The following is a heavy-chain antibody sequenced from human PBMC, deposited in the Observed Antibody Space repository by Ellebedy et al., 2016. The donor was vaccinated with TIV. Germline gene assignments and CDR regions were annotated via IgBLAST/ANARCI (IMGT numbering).Heavy chain of an antibody. CDR1: GGSISSSSYF. Sequence: SETLSLTXTVSGGSISSSSYFWGWIRQPPGKGLEWIGIIYYSGSTYYNPSLNSRVSISVDTSKNQFSLNLSSVTAADTAVYYCARPLRSMVTTSIYFDYWGQGTLVTVSS. V-gene: IGHV4-39*01. CDR2: IYYSGST. J-gene: IGHJ4*02. D-gene: IGHD4-17*01. CDR3: ARPLRSMVTTSIYFDY.